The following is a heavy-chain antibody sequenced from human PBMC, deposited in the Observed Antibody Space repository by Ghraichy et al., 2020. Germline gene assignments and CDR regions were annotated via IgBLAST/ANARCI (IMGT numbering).Heavy chain of an antibody. CDR3: ARDEYLELLGY. CDR1: GFTFSSYS. V-gene: IGHV3-21*01. Sequence: GGSLRLSCAASGFTFSSYSMNWVRQAPGKGLEWVSSISSSSYIYYADSVKGRFTISRDNAKNSLYLQMNSMRAEDTAVYYCARDEYLELLGYWGQGTLVTVSS. D-gene: IGHD1-7*01. CDR2: ISSSSYI. J-gene: IGHJ4*02.